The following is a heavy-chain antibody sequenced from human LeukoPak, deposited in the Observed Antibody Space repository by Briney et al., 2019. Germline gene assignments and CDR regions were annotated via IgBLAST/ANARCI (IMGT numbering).Heavy chain of an antibody. CDR1: GYTFTSYG. CDR3: ALHDILTGYSDY. CDR2: ICAYNGNT. D-gene: IGHD3-9*01. J-gene: IGHJ4*02. Sequence: ASVKVSCKASGYTFTSYGISWVRQAPGQGLEWMGWICAYNGNTNYAQKLQGRVTMTTDTSTSTAYMELRSLRSDDTAVYYCALHDILTGYSDYWGQGTLVTVSS. V-gene: IGHV1-18*01.